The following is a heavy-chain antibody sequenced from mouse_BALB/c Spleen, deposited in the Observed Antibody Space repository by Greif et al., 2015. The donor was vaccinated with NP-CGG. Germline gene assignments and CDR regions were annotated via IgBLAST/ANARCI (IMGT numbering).Heavy chain of an antibody. CDR3: ARHGLLYYYAMDY. J-gene: IGHJ4*01. CDR2: ISSGGSYT. CDR1: GFTFSSYG. D-gene: IGHD2-13*01. V-gene: IGHV5-6*01. Sequence: EVQVVESGGDLVKPGGSLKLSCAASGFTFSSYGMSWVRQTPDKRLEWVATISSGGSYTYYPDSVKGRFTISRDNAKNTLYLQMSSLKSEDTAMYYCARHGLLYYYAMDYWGQGTSVTVSS.